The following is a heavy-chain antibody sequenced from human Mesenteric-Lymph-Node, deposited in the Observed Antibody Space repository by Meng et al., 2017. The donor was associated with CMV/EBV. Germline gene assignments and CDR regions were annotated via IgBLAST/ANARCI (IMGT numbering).Heavy chain of an antibody. D-gene: IGHD2-15*01. J-gene: IGHJ5*02. CDR2: ISYDGSNK. CDR1: GFTFSSYA. CDR3: ARDTGYCSGGSCYLYWFDP. Sequence: GGSLRLSCAASGFTFSSYAMHWVRQAPGKGLEWVAVISYDGSNKYYADSVKGRFTISRDNSKNTLYLQMNSLRAEDTAVYYCARDTGYCSGGSCYLYWFDPWGQGTLVTVSS. V-gene: IGHV3-30*04.